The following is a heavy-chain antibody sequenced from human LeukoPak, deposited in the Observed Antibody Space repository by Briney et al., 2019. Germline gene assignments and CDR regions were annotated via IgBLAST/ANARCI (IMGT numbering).Heavy chain of an antibody. CDR3: TRESGAFSPFGF. Sequence: ASGTLSLTCAVSGGSIATTNWWSWVRQPPGKGLEWIGEVHLSGATNYNPSLESRVSMSIDKSKNHLSLGVTSVTAADTAIYYCTRESGAFSPFGFWGQGTLLTVSS. CDR2: VHLSGAT. V-gene: IGHV4-4*02. CDR1: GGSIATTNW. J-gene: IGHJ4*02. D-gene: IGHD1-26*01.